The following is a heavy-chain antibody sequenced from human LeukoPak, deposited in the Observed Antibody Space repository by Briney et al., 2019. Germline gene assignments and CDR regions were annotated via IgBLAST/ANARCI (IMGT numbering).Heavy chain of an antibody. Sequence: GGSLTLSCAASGFTLDDYAMHWVRQAPGKGLEGVSGISWNSGSIGYADSVKGRFTISRDNAKNSLYLQMNSLRAEDTALYYCAKGDSPGPYYYDSSGYSGPRNYFDYWGQGTLVTVSS. J-gene: IGHJ4*02. CDR1: GFTLDDYA. CDR3: AKGDSPGPYYYDSSGYSGPRNYFDY. CDR2: ISWNSGSI. D-gene: IGHD3-22*01. V-gene: IGHV3-9*01.